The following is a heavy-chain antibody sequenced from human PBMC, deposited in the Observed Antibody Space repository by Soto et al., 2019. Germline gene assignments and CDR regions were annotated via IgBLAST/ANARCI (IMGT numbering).Heavy chain of an antibody. J-gene: IGHJ4*02. Sequence: QVQLVESGGGVVQPGRSLRLSCAASGFTFSSYGMHWVRQAPGKGLEWVAVIWYDGSNKYYADSVKGRFTISRDNSKNTLYLQMNSLRAEDTAVYYCASESLPYRLYSSGWPLDYWGQGTLVTVSS. CDR1: GFTFSSYG. V-gene: IGHV3-33*01. CDR3: ASESLPYRLYSSGWPLDY. CDR2: IWYDGSNK. D-gene: IGHD6-19*01.